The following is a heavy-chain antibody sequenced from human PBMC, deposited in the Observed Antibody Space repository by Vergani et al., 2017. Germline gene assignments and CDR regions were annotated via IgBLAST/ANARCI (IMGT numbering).Heavy chain of an antibody. Sequence: EVQLVESGGGLVQPGRSLRLSCAASGFTFDDYAMHWVRQAPGKGLEWVSGISWNSGSIGYADSVKGRFTISRDNAKNSLYLQMNSLRAEDTALYYCAKDPSNDGYNYYFDYWGREPWSPSPQ. CDR2: ISWNSGSI. V-gene: IGHV3-9*01. CDR3: AKDPSNDGYNYYFDY. D-gene: IGHD5-24*01. J-gene: IGHJ4*02. CDR1: GFTFDDYA.